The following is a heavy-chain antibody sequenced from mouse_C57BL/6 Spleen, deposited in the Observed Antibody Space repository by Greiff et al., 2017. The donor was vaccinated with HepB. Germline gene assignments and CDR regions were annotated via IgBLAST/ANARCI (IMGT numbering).Heavy chain of an antibody. V-gene: IGHV1-82*01. CDR2: IYPGDGDT. Sequence: QVQLQQSGPELVKPGASVKISCKASGYAFSSSWMNWVKQRPGKGLEWIGRIYPGDGDTNYNGTFKGKATLTADKSSSTAYMQLSSLTSEDSAVYFCAREHYFDYWGQGTTLTVSS. J-gene: IGHJ2*01. CDR1: GYAFSSSW. CDR3: AREHYFDY.